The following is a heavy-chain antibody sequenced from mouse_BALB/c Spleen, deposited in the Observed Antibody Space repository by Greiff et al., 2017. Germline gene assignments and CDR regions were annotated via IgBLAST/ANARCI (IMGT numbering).Heavy chain of an antibody. CDR3: AREGPILGGFAY. D-gene: IGHD4-1*01. CDR1: GYTFTDYN. CDR2: IYPYNGGT. V-gene: IGHV1S29*02. Sequence: EVKLQESGPELVKPGASVKISCKASGYTFTDYNMHWVKQSHGKSLEWIGYIYPYNGGTGYNQKFKSKATLTVDNSSSTAYMELRSLTSEDSAVYYCAREGPILGGFAYWGQGTLVTVSA. J-gene: IGHJ3*01.